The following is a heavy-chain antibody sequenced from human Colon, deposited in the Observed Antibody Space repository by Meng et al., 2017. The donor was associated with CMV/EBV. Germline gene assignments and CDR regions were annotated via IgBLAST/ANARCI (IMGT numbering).Heavy chain of an antibody. D-gene: IGHD1-26*01. CDR2: INRDGTTT. V-gene: IGHV3-74*01. J-gene: IGHJ4*02. Sequence: GVTFSRDWMHWVRQVPGKGPVWVSRINRDGTTTSYADSVKGRFTISRDNAKNTLFLQMNSLGADDAAVYFCTTDRVGAMFYTNPFDYWGQGTLVTVSS. CDR1: GVTFSRDW. CDR3: TTDRVGAMFYTNPFDY.